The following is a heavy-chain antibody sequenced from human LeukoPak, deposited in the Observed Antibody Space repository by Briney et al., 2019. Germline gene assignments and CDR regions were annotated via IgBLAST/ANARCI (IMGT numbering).Heavy chain of an antibody. Sequence: GESLKISCQVSGYLFTNYWIGWVRQMPGKGLESMGIIYPADSDTTYSPSFEGQVTISADKSIDTVYLQWSSLKAPDTATYYCARQSRDGSKTRGYYFDSWGQGTLVTVSS. J-gene: IGHJ4*02. D-gene: IGHD3-10*01. CDR2: IYPADSDT. CDR1: GYLFTNYW. V-gene: IGHV5-51*01. CDR3: ARQSRDGSKTRGYYFDS.